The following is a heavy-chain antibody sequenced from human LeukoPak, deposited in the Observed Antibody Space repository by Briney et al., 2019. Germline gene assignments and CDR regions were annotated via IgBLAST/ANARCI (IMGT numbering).Heavy chain of an antibody. CDR1: GYSFTSYW. CDR2: IYPGDSDT. D-gene: IGHD6-19*01. J-gene: IGHJ6*03. V-gene: IGHV5-51*01. Sequence: GESLKISCKGSGYSFTSYWIGWVRQMPGKGLEWMGIIYPGDSDTRYSPSFQGQVTISADKSISTAYLQWSSLKASDTAMYYCARQGSGWYRPDYYYYMDVWGKGTTVTVSS. CDR3: ARQGSGWYRPDYYYYMDV.